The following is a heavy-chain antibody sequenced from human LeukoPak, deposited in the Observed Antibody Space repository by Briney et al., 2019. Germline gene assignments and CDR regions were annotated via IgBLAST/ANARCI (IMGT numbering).Heavy chain of an antibody. CDR3: TRGYSFRDPKGDWYFDL. V-gene: IGHV4-59*10. CDR2: IYTTGTT. J-gene: IGHJ2*01. Sequence: SETLSLTCAVSGGSVSSYYWSWIRQPAGKGLEWVGHIYTTGTTNYNPSLKSRVTMSVDASKNQVSLRVNSVTAADTAVYYCTRGYSFRDPKGDWYFDLWGRGTLVTVSS. D-gene: IGHD6-13*01. CDR1: GGSVSSYY.